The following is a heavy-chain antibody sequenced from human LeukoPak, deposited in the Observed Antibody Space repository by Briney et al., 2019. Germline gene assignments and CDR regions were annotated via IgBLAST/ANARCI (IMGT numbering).Heavy chain of an antibody. CDR2: ISYDGSNK. Sequence: GGSLTLSCAASGFTFSSYGMHWVRQAPGKGLEWVAVISYDGSNKYYADSVKGRFTISRDNSKNTLYLQMNSLRAEDTAVYYCAKDLHYYDSSGYYFYYYGMDVWGQGTTVTVSS. J-gene: IGHJ6*02. D-gene: IGHD3-22*01. V-gene: IGHV3-30*18. CDR3: AKDLHYYDSSGYYFYYYGMDV. CDR1: GFTFSSYG.